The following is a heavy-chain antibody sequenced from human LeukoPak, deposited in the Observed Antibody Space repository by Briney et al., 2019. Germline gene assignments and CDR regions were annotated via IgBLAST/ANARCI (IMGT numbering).Heavy chain of an antibody. D-gene: IGHD6-13*01. Sequence: GGSLRLSCAASGFTFSSYAMSWVRQAPGKGLEWVSAISGSGGSTYYADSVKGRFTISRDNSKNTLYLQMDSLRAEDTAVYYCAKEGGRIAAVGALRVMGLYDYWGQGTLVTVSS. CDR1: GFTFSSYA. J-gene: IGHJ4*02. V-gene: IGHV3-23*01. CDR3: AKEGGRIAAVGALRVMGLYDY. CDR2: ISGSGGST.